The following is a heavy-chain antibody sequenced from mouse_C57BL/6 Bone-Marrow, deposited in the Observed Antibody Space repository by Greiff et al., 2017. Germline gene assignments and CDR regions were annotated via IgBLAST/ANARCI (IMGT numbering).Heavy chain of an antibody. V-gene: IGHV1-55*01. D-gene: IGHD4-1*01. CDR3: AISGPLGRSIDY. Sequence: QVHVKQPGAELVKPGASVTMSCKASGYTFTSYWITWVKQRPGQGLEWIGDIYPTSGRTNYNEKFKSKAILTVDTSSNTAYMQLSILTSEDSAVFYCAISGPLGRSIDYWGQGTTRTVSS. CDR2: IYPTSGRT. CDR1: GYTFTSYW. J-gene: IGHJ2*01.